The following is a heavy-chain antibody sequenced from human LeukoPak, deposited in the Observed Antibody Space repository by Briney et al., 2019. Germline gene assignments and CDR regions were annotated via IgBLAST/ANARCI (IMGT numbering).Heavy chain of an antibody. CDR1: GFTFSSDW. CDR2: IKQDGSEK. J-gene: IGHJ4*02. D-gene: IGHD6-13*01. CDR3: ARGIIAAAGYYFDY. Sequence: GGSLRLSCEASGFTFSSDWMSWVRQAPGKGLEWVANIKQDGSEKYYVDSVKGRFTISRDNAKNSLYLQMNSLRAEDTAIYYCARGIIAAAGYYFDYWGQGTLVTVSS. V-gene: IGHV3-7*04.